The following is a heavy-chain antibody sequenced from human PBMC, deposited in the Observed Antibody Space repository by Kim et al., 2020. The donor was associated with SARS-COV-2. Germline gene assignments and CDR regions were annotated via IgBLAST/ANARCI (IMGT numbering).Heavy chain of an antibody. Sequence: SETLSLTCTVSGGSISSGGYYWSWIRQHPGKGLEWIGYIYYSGSTYYNPSLKSRVTISVDTSKNQFSLKLSSVTAADTAVYYCARGRILHPGYWFDPWGQGTLVTVSS. D-gene: IGHD2-15*01. CDR1: GGSISSGGYY. J-gene: IGHJ5*02. CDR3: ARGRILHPGYWFDP. CDR2: IYYSGST. V-gene: IGHV4-31*03.